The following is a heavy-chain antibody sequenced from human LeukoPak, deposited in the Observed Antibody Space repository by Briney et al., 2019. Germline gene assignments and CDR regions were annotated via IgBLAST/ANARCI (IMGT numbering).Heavy chain of an antibody. CDR3: ARVSVDIVPTIWASSGWYYFDY. Sequence: SETLSLTCTVSGGSISSSSYYWGWIRQPPGKGLEWIGSIYYSGSTYYNPSLKSRVTISVDTSKNQFSLKLSSVTAADTAVYYCARVSVDIVPTIWASSGWYYFDYWGQGTLVTASS. CDR1: GGSISSSSYY. D-gene: IGHD5-12*01. V-gene: IGHV4-39*07. CDR2: IYYSGST. J-gene: IGHJ4*02.